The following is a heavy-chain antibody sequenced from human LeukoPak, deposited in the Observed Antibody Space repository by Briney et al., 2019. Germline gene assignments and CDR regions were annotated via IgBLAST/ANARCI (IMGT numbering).Heavy chain of an antibody. CDR2: IYYSGST. CDR1: GGSISSSSYY. Sequence: SETLSLTCTVSGGSISSSSYYWGWIRQPPGKGLEWIGSIYYSGSTYYNPSLKSRVTISVDTSKNQFSLKLSSVTAADTAVYYCAREGAVAASYNWFDPWGQGTLVTVSS. V-gene: IGHV4-39*02. CDR3: AREGAVAASYNWFDP. D-gene: IGHD6-19*01. J-gene: IGHJ5*02.